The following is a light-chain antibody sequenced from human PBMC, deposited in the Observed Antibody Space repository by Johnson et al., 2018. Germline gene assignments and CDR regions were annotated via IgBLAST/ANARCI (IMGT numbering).Light chain of an antibody. CDR3: GTWDSSLSAGNV. V-gene: IGLV1-51*02. J-gene: IGLJ1*01. CDR1: SSNIGNNY. Sequence: QSVLTQPPSVSAAPGQKVTISCSGSSSNIGNNYVSWYQQLPGTAPKLLIYENHKRPSGLPDRFSGSKSGTSATLDITGLQTGDEADYYCGTWDSSLSAGNVFGTGTKVTVL. CDR2: ENH.